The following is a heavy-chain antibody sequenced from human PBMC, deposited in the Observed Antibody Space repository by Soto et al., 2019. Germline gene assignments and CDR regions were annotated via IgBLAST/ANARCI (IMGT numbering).Heavy chain of an antibody. CDR3: ARVIRRGYYYGSGSYYNDHGMDV. J-gene: IGHJ6*02. D-gene: IGHD3-10*01. Sequence: ETLSLTCAVSGGSISSSNWWSWVRQPPGKGLEWIGEIYHSGSTNYNPSLKSRVTISVDKSKNQFSLKLSSVTAADTAVYYCARVIRRGYYYGSGSYYNDHGMDVWGQGTKVTVS. CDR1: GGSISSSNW. CDR2: IYHSGST. V-gene: IGHV4-4*02.